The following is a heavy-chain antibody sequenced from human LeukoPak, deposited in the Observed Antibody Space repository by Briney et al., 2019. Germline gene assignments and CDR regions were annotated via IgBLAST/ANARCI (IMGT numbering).Heavy chain of an antibody. Sequence: ASVKVSCKASGYTFTSYGTSWVRQAPGQGLDWMGWISAYNGNTNYAQKLQGRVTMTTDTSTSTAYMELRSLRSDDTAVYYCARNRRYLYSSGYWLDYWGQGTLVTVSS. V-gene: IGHV1-18*01. CDR1: GYTFTSYG. CDR3: ARNRRYLYSSGYWLDY. D-gene: IGHD6-19*01. CDR2: ISAYNGNT. J-gene: IGHJ4*02.